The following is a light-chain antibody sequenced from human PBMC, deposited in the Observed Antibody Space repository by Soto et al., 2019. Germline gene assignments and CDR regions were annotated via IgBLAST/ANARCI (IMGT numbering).Light chain of an antibody. CDR1: SGYSNYK. CDR2: VGTGGIVG. Sequence: QLVLTQPPSASASPGASVTLTCTLSSGYSNYKVDWYQQRPGKGPRFVMRVGTGGIVGSKGDGIPDRFSVLGSGLNRYLTIKNIQEEDESDYHCGADHGSGSNFVYVFGTGTKVTVL. V-gene: IGLV9-49*01. J-gene: IGLJ1*01. CDR3: GADHGSGSNFVYV.